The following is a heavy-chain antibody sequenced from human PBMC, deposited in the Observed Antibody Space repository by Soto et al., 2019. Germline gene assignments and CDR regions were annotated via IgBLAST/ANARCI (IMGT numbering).Heavy chain of an antibody. J-gene: IGHJ4*02. CDR2: IYYSGST. V-gene: IGHV4-61*01. Sequence: LETLPLPCTVAGGYIRNRSYYWSWIRQPPGKGLEWIGYIYYSGSTNYNPSLKSRVTISVDTPKNQFSLKLSSVTAADTAVYSCARDNTAYDYWGQGTLVTVSS. CDR1: GGYIRNRSYY. D-gene: IGHD5-18*01. CDR3: ARDNTAYDY.